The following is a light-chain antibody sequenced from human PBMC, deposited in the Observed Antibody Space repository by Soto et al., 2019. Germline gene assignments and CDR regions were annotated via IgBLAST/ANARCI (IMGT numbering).Light chain of an antibody. CDR2: AAS. CDR1: QRISTW. V-gene: IGKV1D-12*01. J-gene: IGKJ4*01. CDR3: QQANSFPLT. Sequence: DIQMTQSPSSVSASVGDRVTITCRASQRISTWLAWYQQKPGKAPKLLIYAASTLQSGVPSRFSGSGSGTDFTLTINSLQPEDFATYYCQQANSFPLTFGGGTKVEIK.